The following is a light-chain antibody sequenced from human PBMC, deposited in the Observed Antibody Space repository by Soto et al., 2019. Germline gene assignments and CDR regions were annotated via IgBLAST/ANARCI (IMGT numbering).Light chain of an antibody. Sequence: SVLTQPPSVSGAPVQTVTIACTGSSSNIGAGYDVHWYQQLPGTAPKLLVYGNSNRPSGVPDRCSGSKSGTSAPLAITGRQPENDADYYSQSHDSRLSSSVYGTGTNVTVL. CDR3: QSHDSRLSSSV. CDR1: SSNIGAGYD. J-gene: IGLJ1*01. CDR2: GNS. V-gene: IGLV1-40*01.